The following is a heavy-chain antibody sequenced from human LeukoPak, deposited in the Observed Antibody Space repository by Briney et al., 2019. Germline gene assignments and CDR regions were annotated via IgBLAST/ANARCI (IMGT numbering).Heavy chain of an antibody. V-gene: IGHV3-11*01. CDR2: ISSSGSTI. Sequence: PGGSLRLSCAASGFTFSDYYMSWIRQAPGKGLEWVSYISSSGSTIYYADSEKGRFTISRDNAKNSLYLQMNSLRAEDTAVYYCARAVFWSGYYTSGNWFDPWGQGTLVTVSS. CDR1: GFTFSDYY. D-gene: IGHD3-3*01. CDR3: ARAVFWSGYYTSGNWFDP. J-gene: IGHJ5*02.